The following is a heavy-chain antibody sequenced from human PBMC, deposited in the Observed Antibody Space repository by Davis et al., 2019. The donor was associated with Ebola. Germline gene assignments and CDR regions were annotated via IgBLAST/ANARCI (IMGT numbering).Heavy chain of an antibody. D-gene: IGHD5-24*01. CDR1: GFPITNYW. CDR2: IKSDGST. CDR3: VTRLRDSTLY. Sequence: HTGGSLRLSCAVSGFPITNYWTHWVRQAPGKGLVWVSRIKSDGSTIYADSVKGRFTISRDNAKNSLWLQMNSLRDEDTAVYYCVTRLRDSTLYWGQGTLVTVSS. J-gene: IGHJ4*02. V-gene: IGHV3-74*01.